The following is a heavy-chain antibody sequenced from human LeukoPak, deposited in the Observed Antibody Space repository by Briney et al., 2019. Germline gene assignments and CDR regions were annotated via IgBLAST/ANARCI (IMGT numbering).Heavy chain of an antibody. V-gene: IGHV1-46*01. CDR3: ARASGLPFTMTLDY. CDR1: VYTFTSYY. CDR2: INPSGGST. J-gene: IGHJ4*02. D-gene: IGHD3-22*01. Sequence: ASVTVSFKSPVYTFTSYYMHWVRQAPGQGLEWMGIINPSGGSTSYAQKFQGRVTMTRDTSTSTVYMELSSLRSEDTAVYYCARASGLPFTMTLDYWGQGTLVTVSS.